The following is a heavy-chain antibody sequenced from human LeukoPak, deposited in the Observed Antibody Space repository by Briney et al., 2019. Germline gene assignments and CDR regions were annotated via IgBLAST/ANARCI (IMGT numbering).Heavy chain of an antibody. CDR1: GFTFSSYA. Sequence: PGGSLRLTCAASGFTFSSYAMSWVRQAPGKGLEWVSAISGSGGSTYYADSVKGRFTISRDNSKNTLYLQMNSLRAEDTAVYYCAKARAVAGLNWFDPWGQGTLVTVSS. V-gene: IGHV3-23*01. CDR3: AKARAVAGLNWFDP. D-gene: IGHD6-19*01. CDR2: ISGSGGST. J-gene: IGHJ5*02.